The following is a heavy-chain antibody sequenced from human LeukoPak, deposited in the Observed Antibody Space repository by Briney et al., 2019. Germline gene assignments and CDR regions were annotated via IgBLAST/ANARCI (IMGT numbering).Heavy chain of an antibody. CDR1: GYTFTSYG. CDR3: ARDSGYDILTGYYFNWFDP. Sequence: ASVKVSCKASGYTFTSYGISWVRQAPGQGLEWMGWINANNGNTNYAQTLRGRVTMTTDTSTSTAYMELRSLRSDDTAVYYCARDSGYDILTGYYFNWFDPWGQGTLVTVSS. V-gene: IGHV1-18*01. J-gene: IGHJ5*02. D-gene: IGHD3-9*01. CDR2: INANNGNT.